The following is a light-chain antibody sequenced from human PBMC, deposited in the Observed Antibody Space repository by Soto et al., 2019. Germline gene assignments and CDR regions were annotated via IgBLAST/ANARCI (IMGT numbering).Light chain of an antibody. Sequence: VVSLSLVTLSLSPDEGATLSCRVCHCVKNNYLAWYQQKPGQAPRLLIYGASDRGTGIPDRFSGSGSGTDFTLTISRLEPEDVAVYYCQQYEITPITFGQGAKVDIK. CDR1: HCVKNNY. CDR2: GAS. V-gene: IGKV3-20*01. CDR3: QQYEITPIT. J-gene: IGKJ1*01.